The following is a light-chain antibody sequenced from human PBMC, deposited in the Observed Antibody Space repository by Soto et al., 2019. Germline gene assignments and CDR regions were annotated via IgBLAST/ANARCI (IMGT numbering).Light chain of an antibody. CDR3: QQYGSSPET. CDR1: QSVSSSY. J-gene: IGKJ1*01. V-gene: IGKV3-20*01. CDR2: GAS. Sequence: EIVLTQSPGTLSLSPGERATLSCLASQSVSSSYLAWYQQKPGQAPRLLIYGASSRATGIPDRFSGSGSGTDFTITISRLEPEDFAVYYCQQYGSSPETFGQGTKLEIQ.